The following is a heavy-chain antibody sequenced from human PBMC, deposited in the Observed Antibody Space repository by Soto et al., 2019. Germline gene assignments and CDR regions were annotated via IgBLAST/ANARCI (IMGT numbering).Heavy chain of an antibody. D-gene: IGHD3-22*01. J-gene: IGHJ4*02. V-gene: IGHV3-30*03. CDR2: ISSDGSNK. CDR3: VGGYYFGDY. Sequence: QVQLVESGGGVVQPGRSLRLSCAASGFTFSSYGMHWVRQAPGKRLEWVAVISSDGSNKYYADSVKGRFTISRDNSKNTLYLQMNSLRAEDTAVYYCVGGYYFGDYWGQGTLVTVSS. CDR1: GFTFSSYG.